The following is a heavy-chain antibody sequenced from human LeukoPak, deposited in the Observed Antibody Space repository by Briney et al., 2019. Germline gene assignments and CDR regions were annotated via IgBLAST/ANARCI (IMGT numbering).Heavy chain of an antibody. V-gene: IGHV3-53*01. J-gene: IGHJ4*02. CDR3: ARDGGEWSRGLDY. D-gene: IGHD3-10*01. Sequence: GGSLRLSCAASGFTVSSNYMSWVRQAPGKGLEWVSVIYSGGSTYYADSVKGRFTISRDNSKNTLYLQMNSLRAEDTAVYYCARDGGEWSRGLDYWGQGTLVTVSS. CDR2: IYSGGST. CDR1: GFTVSSNY.